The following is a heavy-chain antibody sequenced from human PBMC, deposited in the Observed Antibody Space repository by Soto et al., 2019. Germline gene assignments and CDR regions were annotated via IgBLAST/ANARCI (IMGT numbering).Heavy chain of an antibody. V-gene: IGHV1-69*13. Sequence: ASVKVSCKASGGTFSSYAISWVRQAPGQGLEWMGGIIPIFGTANYAQKFQGRVTITADESTSTAYMELSSLRSEDTAVYYCARDRGVAGTEYYFDYWGQGTLVTVSS. CDR2: IIPIFGTA. D-gene: IGHD6-19*01. CDR3: ARDRGVAGTEYYFDY. CDR1: GGTFSSYA. J-gene: IGHJ4*02.